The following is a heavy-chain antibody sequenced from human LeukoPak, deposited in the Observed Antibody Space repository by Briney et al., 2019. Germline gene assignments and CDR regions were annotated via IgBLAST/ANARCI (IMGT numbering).Heavy chain of an antibody. V-gene: IGHV3-23*01. CDR1: GFTFSSYA. J-gene: IGHJ2*01. Sequence: GGSLRLSCAASGFTFSSYAMGWVRQAPRKGLEWVSAITASSGGTYYADSVKGRFTISRDNSKNTLYLQINSLRAEDAAIYYCAKIRFYYDSSFDYWYFDLWGRGTLVTVSS. CDR2: ITASSGGT. CDR3: AKIRFYYDSSFDYWYFDL. D-gene: IGHD3-22*01.